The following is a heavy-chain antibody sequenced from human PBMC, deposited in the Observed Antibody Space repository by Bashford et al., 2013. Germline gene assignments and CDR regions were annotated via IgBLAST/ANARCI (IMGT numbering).Heavy chain of an antibody. V-gene: IGHV5-51*01. CDR3: GKGDSFDT. J-gene: IGHJ3*02. Sequence: WVRQMPGKGLEWMGIVYPDDSNTRYSPSFQGHVTISVDKSINTAYLQWSSLKASDTAIYYCGKGDSFDTWGQGTMVTVSS. CDR2: VYPDDSNT.